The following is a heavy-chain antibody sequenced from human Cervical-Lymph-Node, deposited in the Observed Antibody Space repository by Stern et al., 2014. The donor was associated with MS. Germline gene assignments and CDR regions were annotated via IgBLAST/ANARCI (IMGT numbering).Heavy chain of an antibody. Sequence: MQLVESGAELKKPGSSVRVSCKASGGTFSSFGISWVRQAPGQGLEWVGGIIPIFGTANYAQQLQDRVTITADTSTSTAYMDLSSLRSEDTAVYYCASGLIPRDHYNYYGMEVWGQGTTVTVSS. J-gene: IGHJ6*02. V-gene: IGHV1-69*06. CDR2: IIPIFGTA. CDR1: GGTFSSFG. D-gene: IGHD1-14*01. CDR3: ASGLIPRDHYNYYGMEV.